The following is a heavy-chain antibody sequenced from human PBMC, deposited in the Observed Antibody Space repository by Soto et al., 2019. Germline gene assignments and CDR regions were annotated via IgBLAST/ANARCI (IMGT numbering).Heavy chain of an antibody. Sequence: ASVKVSCKASGYTFTSYYMHWVRQAPGQGLEWMGIINASGGSTGYAQKFQGRVTVTRDTSTSTIYMELSSLRSEDTAVYYCARGPGGSYYWFDYWGQGTLVTVSS. V-gene: IGHV1-46*01. CDR1: GYTFTSYY. CDR3: ARGPGGSYYWFDY. J-gene: IGHJ4*02. CDR2: INASGGST. D-gene: IGHD1-26*01.